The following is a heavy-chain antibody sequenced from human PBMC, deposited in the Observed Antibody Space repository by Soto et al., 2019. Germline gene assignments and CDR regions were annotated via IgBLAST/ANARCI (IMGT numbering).Heavy chain of an antibody. CDR1: GGSISSYY. V-gene: IGHV4-4*07. Sequence: PSETLSLTCTVSGGSISSYYWSWIRQPAGKGLEWIGRIYTSGSTNYNPSLKSRVTTSVDTSKNQFSLKLSSVTAADTAVYYCAREKLTYYYDSSGYLWFDYWGQGTLVTVSS. J-gene: IGHJ4*02. CDR2: IYTSGST. CDR3: AREKLTYYYDSSGYLWFDY. D-gene: IGHD3-22*01.